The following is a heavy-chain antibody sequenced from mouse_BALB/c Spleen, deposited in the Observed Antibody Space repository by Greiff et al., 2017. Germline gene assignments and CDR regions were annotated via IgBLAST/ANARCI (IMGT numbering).Heavy chain of an antibody. CDR1: GFTFTDYY. CDR3: ARANWGVDY. J-gene: IGHJ2*01. D-gene: IGHD4-1*01. CDR2: IRNKANGYTT. V-gene: IGHV7-3*02. Sequence: EVHLVESGGGLVQPGGSLRLSCATSGFTFTDYYMSWVRQPPGKALEWLGFIRNKANGYTTEYSASVKGRFTISRDNSQSILYLQMNTLRAEDSATYYCARANWGVDYWGQGTTLTVSS.